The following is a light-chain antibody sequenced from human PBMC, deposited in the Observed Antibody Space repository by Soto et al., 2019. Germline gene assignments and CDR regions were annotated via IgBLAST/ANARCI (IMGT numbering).Light chain of an antibody. CDR2: GNS. J-gene: IGLJ3*02. CDR3: QSYXSSLSAL. Sequence: QSVLTQPPSVSGAPGQRVTISCTGSSSNIGAGYDVHWYQQLPGTAPKLLIYGNSNRPSGVPDRFSGSKSGTSASLAITGXXXXXXXDYXCQSYXSSLSALFGXXT. CDR1: SSNIGAGYD. V-gene: IGLV1-40*01.